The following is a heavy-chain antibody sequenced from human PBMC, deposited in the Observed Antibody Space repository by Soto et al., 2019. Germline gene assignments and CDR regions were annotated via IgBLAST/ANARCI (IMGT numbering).Heavy chain of an antibody. J-gene: IGHJ3*02. D-gene: IGHD2-15*01. V-gene: IGHV3-11*06. CDR2: INSESDT. CDR3: AREPRYCRGGSCSITGEAYDI. Sequence: PGGSLRLSCAVSGLSISDYYMSWIRQAPGKGLEWISYINSESDTHYADSVRGRFSLSRDISDNTLHLQMNNLRVEDTAVYYCAREPRYCRGGSCSITGEAYDIWGQGTMVTVSS. CDR1: GLSISDYY.